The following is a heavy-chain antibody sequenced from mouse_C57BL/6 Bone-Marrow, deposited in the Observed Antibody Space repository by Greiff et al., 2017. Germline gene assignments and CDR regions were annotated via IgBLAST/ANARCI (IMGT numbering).Heavy chain of an antibody. CDR1: GYSITSDY. J-gene: IGHJ4*01. CDR2: ISYSGNT. CDR3: AREKIYYEYYYAMDY. Sequence: EVQLVESGPGLAKPSQTLSLTCSVTGYSITSDYWNWIRKFPGNKLEYIGYISYSGNTYYHPSLKSRIYITRDTSKNQYYLQLNSVTTEDTAKYYCAREKIYYEYYYAMDYWGQGTSVTVSS. V-gene: IGHV3-8*01. D-gene: IGHD2-4*01.